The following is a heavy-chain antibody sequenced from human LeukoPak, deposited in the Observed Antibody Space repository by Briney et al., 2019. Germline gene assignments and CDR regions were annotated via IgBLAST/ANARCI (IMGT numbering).Heavy chain of an antibody. CDR3: AKAAVTTRSGYTTASMDV. CDR2: ISYDGSNK. J-gene: IGHJ6*02. CDR1: GFTFSSYG. Sequence: GGSLRLSCAASGFTFSSYGMHWVRQAPGKGLEWVAVISYDGSNKYFADSVKGRFTISRDNPKNTLYLQMNSLRAEDTAVYYCAKAAVTTRSGYTTASMDVWGQGTTVIVSS. D-gene: IGHD3-3*01. V-gene: IGHV3-30*18.